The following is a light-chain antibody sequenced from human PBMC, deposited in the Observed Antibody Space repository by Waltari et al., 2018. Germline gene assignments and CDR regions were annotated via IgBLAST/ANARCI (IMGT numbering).Light chain of an antibody. Sequence: EIVLTQSPGTLSLSPGERDTLSCRASQSVSSSYLAWYQQKPGQAPRVLIHGASNRATGIPDRFSVSGSGTDFTLTISRLEPEDFAVYYCQQYGSSPWTFGQGTKVEIK. CDR2: GAS. CDR1: QSVSSSY. V-gene: IGKV3-20*01. J-gene: IGKJ1*01. CDR3: QQYGSSPWT.